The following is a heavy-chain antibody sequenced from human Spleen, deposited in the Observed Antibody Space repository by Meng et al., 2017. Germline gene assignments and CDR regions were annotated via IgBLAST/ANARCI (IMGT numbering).Heavy chain of an antibody. D-gene: IGHD2-15*01. V-gene: IGHV3-23*01. CDR2: ISGSGANT. J-gene: IGHJ4*02. CDR3: AKEYCSGGSCYSFWTYGY. Sequence: GGSLRLSCAASGFTFSSYAMSWVRQAPGKGLEWVSVISGSGANTYYADSVKGRFTISRDNSKNTLYLQMNSLRAEDTAVYYCAKEYCSGGSCYSFWTYGYWGQGTLVTVSS. CDR1: GFTFSSYA.